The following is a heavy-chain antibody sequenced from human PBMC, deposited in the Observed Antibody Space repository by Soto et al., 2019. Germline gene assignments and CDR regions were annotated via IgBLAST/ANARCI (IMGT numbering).Heavy chain of an antibody. D-gene: IGHD5-18*01. V-gene: IGHV5-51*01. CDR1: GYSFTSYR. Sequence: PGESLKISCKGSGYSFTSYRIGWVRQMPGKGLEWMGIIYPGDSDTRYSPSFQGQVTISADKSISTAYLQWSSLKASDTAMYYCARHVDTAMGFPLDPRNWFDPWGQGTLVTVSS. CDR3: ARHVDTAMGFPLDPRNWFDP. CDR2: IYPGDSDT. J-gene: IGHJ5*02.